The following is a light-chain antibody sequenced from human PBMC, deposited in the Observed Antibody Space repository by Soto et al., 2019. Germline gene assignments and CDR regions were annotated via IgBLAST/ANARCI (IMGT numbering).Light chain of an antibody. Sequence: QSVLTQPPSASGTPGQRVTMSCSGSSSNIGRNTVNWYQQVPGTAPKLLMYSNNQRPSGVSDRLSGSKSGTSASLAISGLQSDDEADYYCAAWDDSLNAVIFGGGTKVTVL. CDR1: SSNIGRNT. V-gene: IGLV1-44*01. CDR2: SNN. CDR3: AAWDDSLNAVI. J-gene: IGLJ2*01.